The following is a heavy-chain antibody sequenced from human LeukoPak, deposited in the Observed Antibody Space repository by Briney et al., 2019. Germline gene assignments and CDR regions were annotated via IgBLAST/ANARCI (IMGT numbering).Heavy chain of an antibody. CDR2: ISYDGSNK. Sequence: PGRSLRLSCAASGFTFSSYAMHWVRQAPGKGLEWVAVISYDGSNKYYADSVKGRFTISRDNSKNTLYLQMNSLRAEDTAVYYCAKESEVGTDYWGQGTLVTVSS. CDR1: GFTFSSYA. D-gene: IGHD1-1*01. J-gene: IGHJ4*02. V-gene: IGHV3-30-3*01. CDR3: AKESEVGTDY.